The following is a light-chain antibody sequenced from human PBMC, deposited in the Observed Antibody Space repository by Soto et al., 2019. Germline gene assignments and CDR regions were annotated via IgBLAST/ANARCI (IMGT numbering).Light chain of an antibody. CDR2: GAS. Sequence: EIVMTQSPATLSVSPGGRATLSCRASQSVSSNLAWYQQRRGQAPRLLIYGASTRATGIPARFSGSGSGTEFTLTISSLQSEDFAVYYCQQYNKWPLFTFGLGTRVDMK. V-gene: IGKV3-15*01. CDR3: QQYNKWPLFT. J-gene: IGKJ3*01. CDR1: QSVSSN.